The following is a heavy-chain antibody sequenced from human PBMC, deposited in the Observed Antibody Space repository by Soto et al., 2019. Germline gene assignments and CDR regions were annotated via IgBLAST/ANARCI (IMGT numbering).Heavy chain of an antibody. J-gene: IGHJ2*01. CDR3: ARFNWYFDL. V-gene: IGHV4-59*08. Sequence: QVQLQESGPGLVKPSETLSLTCTVSGGSISSYYWSWIRQPPGKGLEWIGYIYYSGRTNYNPSLRSRVTISVDTAKNQFSLKLSSVTAADTAVYYCARFNWYFDLWGRGTLVTVSS. CDR2: IYYSGRT. CDR1: GGSISSYY.